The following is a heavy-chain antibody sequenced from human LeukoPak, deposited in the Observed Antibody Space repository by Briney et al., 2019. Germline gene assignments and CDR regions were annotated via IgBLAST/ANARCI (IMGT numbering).Heavy chain of an antibody. CDR1: GYTFTSYA. D-gene: IGHD3-10*01. J-gene: IGHJ5*02. Sequence: ASVKVSCKASGYTFTSYAMHWVRQAPGQRLEWMGWINAGNGNTKYSQKFQGRVTITRDTSASTAYMELSSLRSEDTAVYYCARGRMVRGVIITYNWFDPWGQGALVTVSS. V-gene: IGHV1-3*01. CDR2: INAGNGNT. CDR3: ARGRMVRGVIITYNWFDP.